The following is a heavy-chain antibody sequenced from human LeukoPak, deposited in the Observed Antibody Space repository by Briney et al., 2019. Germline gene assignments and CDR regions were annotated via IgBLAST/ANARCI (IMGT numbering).Heavy chain of an antibody. V-gene: IGHV3-7*01. CDR3: ARPARSRYYDILTGYYRTDYFDY. Sequence: GGSLRLSCAASGFPFSSYWMTWVRQAPGKGLEWVANIKQDGSEKYYVDSVKGRFTISRDNAKNSLYLQMNSLRAEDTAVYYCARPARSRYYDILTGYYRTDYFDYWGQGTLVTVSS. J-gene: IGHJ4*02. CDR2: IKQDGSEK. CDR1: GFPFSSYW. D-gene: IGHD3-9*01.